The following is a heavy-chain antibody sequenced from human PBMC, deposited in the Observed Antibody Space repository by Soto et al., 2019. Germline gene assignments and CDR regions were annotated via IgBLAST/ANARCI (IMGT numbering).Heavy chain of an antibody. CDR3: ARGFSAGKGSPPDY. V-gene: IGHV3-53*01. J-gene: IGHJ4*02. CDR1: GFTVCSNY. Sequence: GGSLRLSCAASGFTVCSNYMSWVRQAPGKGLEWVSVIYSGGSTYYADSVKGRFAISRDNSKNTLYLQMNSLRDGDTAVYYCARGFSAGKGSPPDYWGQGTLVTDSS. CDR2: IYSGGST. D-gene: IGHD3-10*01.